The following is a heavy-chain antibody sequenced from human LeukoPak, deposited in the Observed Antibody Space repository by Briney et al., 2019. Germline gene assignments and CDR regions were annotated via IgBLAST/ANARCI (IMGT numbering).Heavy chain of an antibody. D-gene: IGHD5-12*01. J-gene: IGHJ4*02. Sequence: GGSLRLSCAASQLSFSSYSFNWVRQAPGQGLEWVASINKGATHVYYADSMRGRFTVSRDDAKSSLYLQMDSLRAEDTAVYHCARLRRNSDPSGYYYYYDYWGRGTLVTVSS. V-gene: IGHV3-21*01. CDR2: INKGATHV. CDR1: QLSFSSYS. CDR3: ARLRRNSDPSGYYYYYDY.